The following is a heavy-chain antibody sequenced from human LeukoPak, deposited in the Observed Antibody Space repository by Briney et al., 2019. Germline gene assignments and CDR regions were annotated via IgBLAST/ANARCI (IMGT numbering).Heavy chain of an antibody. D-gene: IGHD1-26*01. V-gene: IGHV4-4*07. CDR3: VGWELLKDAFDI. J-gene: IGHJ3*02. CDR2: IYTSGST. Sequence: SETLSLTCTVSGGSISSYYWSWIRQPAGKGLEWIGRIYTSGSTNYNPSLKSRVTISVDTPKNQFSLKLSSVTAADTAVYYCVGWELLKDAFDIWGQGTMVTVSS. CDR1: GGSISSYY.